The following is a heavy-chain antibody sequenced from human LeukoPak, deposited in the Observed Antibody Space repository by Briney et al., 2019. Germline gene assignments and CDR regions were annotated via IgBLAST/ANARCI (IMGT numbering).Heavy chain of an antibody. D-gene: IGHD3-9*01. CDR2: IKQDGSEK. CDR3: ARDMRQRILRYFDWGAFDI. Sequence: GSLRLSCAASGFTFSSYWMSWVRQAPGKGLEWVANIKQDGSEKYYVDSVKGRFTISRDNAKNSLYLQMNSLRAEDTAVYYCARDMRQRILRYFDWGAFDIWGQGTMVTVSS. V-gene: IGHV3-7*03. J-gene: IGHJ3*02. CDR1: GFTFSSYW.